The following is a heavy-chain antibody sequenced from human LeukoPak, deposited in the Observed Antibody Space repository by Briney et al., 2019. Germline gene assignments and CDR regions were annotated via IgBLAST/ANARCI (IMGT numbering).Heavy chain of an antibody. Sequence: ASVKVSCKASGYTFTGYYMHWVRHAPGQGLEWMGWINPNSGGTNYAQKFQGWVTMTRDTSISTAYMELSRLRSDDTAVYYCARGIAVAAETYYYYGMDVWGQGTTVTVSS. CDR2: INPNSGGT. V-gene: IGHV1-2*04. D-gene: IGHD6-19*01. CDR3: ARGIAVAAETYYYYGMDV. J-gene: IGHJ6*02. CDR1: GYTFTGYY.